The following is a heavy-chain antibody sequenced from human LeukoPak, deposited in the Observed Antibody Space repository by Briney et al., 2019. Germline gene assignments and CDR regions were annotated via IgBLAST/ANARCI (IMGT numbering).Heavy chain of an antibody. J-gene: IGHJ5*02. V-gene: IGHV3-11*04. CDR1: GFTFSDYY. Sequence: GGSLRLSCAASGFTFSDYYMSWIRQAPGKGLEWVSYISSSGSTIYYADSVKGRFTISRDNAKNSLYLQMNSLRAEDTAVYYCVKVVVSSGYYSDTWGQGTLVTVSS. CDR3: VKVVVSSGYYSDT. CDR2: ISSSGSTI. D-gene: IGHD3-22*01.